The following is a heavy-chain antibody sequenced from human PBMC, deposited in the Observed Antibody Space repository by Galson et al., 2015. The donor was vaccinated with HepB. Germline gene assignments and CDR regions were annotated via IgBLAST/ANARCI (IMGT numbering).Heavy chain of an antibody. CDR2: ISGSGGST. Sequence: SLRLSCAASGFTFSSYAMSWVRQAPGKGLEWVSAISGSGGSTYYADSVKGRFTISRDNSKNTLYLQMNSLRAEDTAVYYCAKDYSGYDPAGAAGIDYWGQGTLVTVSS. D-gene: IGHD5-12*01. CDR1: GFTFSSYA. V-gene: IGHV3-23*01. CDR3: AKDYSGYDPAGAAGIDY. J-gene: IGHJ4*02.